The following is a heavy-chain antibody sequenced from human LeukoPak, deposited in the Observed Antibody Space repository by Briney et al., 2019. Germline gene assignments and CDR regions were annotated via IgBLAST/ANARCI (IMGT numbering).Heavy chain of an antibody. Sequence: PGRSLRLSCAASGFAFSDYGMHWVRQAPGKGLEWVAIIWYDGSYKYYADSVKGRFTVSRDNSKNALYLQMNSLRAEDTAVYYCAKVMAAAGTWFFDYWSQGTLVTVSS. CDR1: GFAFSDYG. D-gene: IGHD6-13*01. J-gene: IGHJ4*02. V-gene: IGHV3-33*06. CDR2: IWYDGSYK. CDR3: AKVMAAAGTWFFDY.